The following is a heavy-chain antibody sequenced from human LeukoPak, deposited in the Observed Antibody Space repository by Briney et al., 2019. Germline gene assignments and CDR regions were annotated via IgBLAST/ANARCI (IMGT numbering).Heavy chain of an antibody. CDR3: ARRGYDSSGYRDAFDI. J-gene: IGHJ3*02. Sequence: GPPLKISCKGSGSRFTSYWIGWGRQLPGKGLGWMGIIYPGDSDTTYSPSFQGQVTISADKSISTAYLQWSSLKASDTAMYYCARRGYDSSGYRDAFDIWGQGTMVTVSS. V-gene: IGHV5-51*01. CDR1: GSRFTSYW. D-gene: IGHD3-22*01. CDR2: IYPGDSDT.